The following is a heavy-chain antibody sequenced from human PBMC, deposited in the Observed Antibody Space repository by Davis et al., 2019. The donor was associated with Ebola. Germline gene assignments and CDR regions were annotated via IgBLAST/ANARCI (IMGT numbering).Heavy chain of an antibody. D-gene: IGHD6-19*01. Sequence: GGSLRLSCAASGFTFSIFAMHWVRQSPGKGLEWVAFIRYDGSIKYYADSVKGRFTISRDNSKNTLHLQMNSLRVEDTAIYYCAKDTSNVWFDVWGQGTMVTVSS. CDR2: IRYDGSIK. V-gene: IGHV3-30*02. J-gene: IGHJ3*01. CDR3: AKDTSNVWFDV. CDR1: GFTFSIFA.